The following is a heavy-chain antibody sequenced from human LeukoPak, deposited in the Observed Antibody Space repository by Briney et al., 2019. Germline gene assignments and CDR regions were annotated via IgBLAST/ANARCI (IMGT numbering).Heavy chain of an antibody. D-gene: IGHD2-8*01. Sequence: SETLSLTCSVSGGSISSNYWTWIRQPAGKGLEWIGRIYTSGTTDYNPSLKSRVTMSVDTSKNQFSLKLSSVTAADTAVYYCARDGAYCTNGICYQKYYFDQWGQGTLVTVSS. CDR3: ARDGAYCTNGICYQKYYFDQ. V-gene: IGHV4-4*07. CDR2: IYTSGTT. CDR1: GGSISSNY. J-gene: IGHJ4*02.